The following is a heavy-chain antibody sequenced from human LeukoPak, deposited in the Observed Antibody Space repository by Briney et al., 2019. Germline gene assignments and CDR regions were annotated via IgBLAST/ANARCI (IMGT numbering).Heavy chain of an antibody. J-gene: IGHJ1*01. V-gene: IGHV3-9*01. CDR3: AKGGPGGAEYFQH. Sequence: PGRSLRLSCAASGFTFDDYAMHWVRQAPGKGLEWVSGISWNSGSIGYADSVKGRFTISRDNAKNSLYLQMNSLRAEDTALYYCAKGGPGGAEYFQHWGQGTLVTVSS. D-gene: IGHD3-10*01. CDR2: ISWNSGSI. CDR1: GFTFDDYA.